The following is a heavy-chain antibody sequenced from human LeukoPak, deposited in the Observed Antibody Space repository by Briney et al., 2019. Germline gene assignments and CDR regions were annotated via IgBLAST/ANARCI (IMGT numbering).Heavy chain of an antibody. CDR2: IYHSGST. V-gene: IGHV4-30-2*01. CDR3: ARDGGIAAAGTVSDAFDI. Sequence: SETLSLTCTVSGGSISSGGYYWSWIRQPPGKGLEWIGYIYHSGSTYYNPSLKSRVTISVDRSKNQFSLKLSSVTAADTAVYYCARDGGIAAAGTVSDAFDIWGQGTMVTVSS. CDR1: GGSISSGGYY. J-gene: IGHJ3*02. D-gene: IGHD6-13*01.